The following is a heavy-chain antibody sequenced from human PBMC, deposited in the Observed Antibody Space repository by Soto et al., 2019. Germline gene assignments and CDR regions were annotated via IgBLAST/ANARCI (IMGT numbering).Heavy chain of an antibody. CDR1: GGSVSSGDYY. V-gene: IGHV4-61*08. Sequence: SETLSLTCTVSGGSVSSGDYYWSWIRQPPGKGLEWIGYIYYSGNTNYNPSLKSRVIISVDTSKNLFSLKLTSVTAADTAVYYCARIPVDTSMIYWLDPWGQGTRVTVS. CDR2: IYYSGNT. D-gene: IGHD5-18*01. J-gene: IGHJ5*02. CDR3: ARIPVDTSMIYWLDP.